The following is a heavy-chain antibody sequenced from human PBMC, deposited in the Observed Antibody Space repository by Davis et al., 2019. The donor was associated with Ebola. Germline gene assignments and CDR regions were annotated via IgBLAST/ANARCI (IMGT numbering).Heavy chain of an antibody. CDR1: GFTFSSYW. V-gene: IGHV3-74*01. D-gene: IGHD5-12*01. Sequence: HTGGSLRLSCAASGFTFSSYWMHWVRHAPGKGLVWVSRINSDGSSTSYADSVKGRFTISRDNAKNTLYLQMNSLRAEDTAVYYCARGYNDNDYGGDYWGQGTLVTVSS. CDR3: ARGYNDNDYGGDY. J-gene: IGHJ4*02. CDR2: INSDGSST.